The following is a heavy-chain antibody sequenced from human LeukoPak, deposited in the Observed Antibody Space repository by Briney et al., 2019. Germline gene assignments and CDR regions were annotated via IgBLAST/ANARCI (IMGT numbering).Heavy chain of an antibody. D-gene: IGHD3-16*02. Sequence: GGSLRLSCAASGFTFSSYSMNWVRQAPGKGLEWVSSISSSSSYIYYADSVKGRFTISRDNAKNSLYLQMNSLKTEDTAVYYCTTDYYDYVWGSYRPDYWGQGTLVTVSS. CDR2: ISSSSSYI. CDR1: GFTFSSYS. V-gene: IGHV3-21*03. CDR3: TTDYYDYVWGSYRPDY. J-gene: IGHJ4*02.